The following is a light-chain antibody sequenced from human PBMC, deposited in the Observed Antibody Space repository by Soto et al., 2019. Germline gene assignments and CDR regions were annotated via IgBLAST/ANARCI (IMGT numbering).Light chain of an antibody. CDR1: QSVSNN. Sequence: EIVMTQSPATLSVSPGERATLSCRASQSVSNNLAWYQQKPGQTPRLLIYGASTRTTGIPVRFSGSGSGTEFTLTISSLQSEDFAVYYCQQYNNWPPVTFGQGTKLEIK. CDR2: GAS. V-gene: IGKV3-15*01. J-gene: IGKJ2*01. CDR3: QQYNNWPPVT.